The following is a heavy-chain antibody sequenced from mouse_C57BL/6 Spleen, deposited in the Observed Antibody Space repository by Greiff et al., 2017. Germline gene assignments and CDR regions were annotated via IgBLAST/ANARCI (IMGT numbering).Heavy chain of an antibody. CDR2: ISDGGSYT. CDR1: GFTFSSYA. Sequence: EVNLVESWGGLVKPGGSLKLSCAASGFTFSSYAMSWVRQTPEKRLEWVATISDGGSYTYYPDNVKGRFTISRDNAKNNLYLQMSHLKSEDTAMYYCARDGQLGRYAMDYWGQGTSVTVSS. V-gene: IGHV5-4*01. J-gene: IGHJ4*01. D-gene: IGHD4-1*02. CDR3: ARDGQLGRYAMDY.